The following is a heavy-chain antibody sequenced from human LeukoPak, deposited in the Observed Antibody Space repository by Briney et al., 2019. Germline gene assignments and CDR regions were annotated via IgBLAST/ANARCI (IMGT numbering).Heavy chain of an antibody. Sequence: PGGSPRLSCAASGFTLSSYWMTWVRQAPGKGLEWVANIKEDGIEKYYVDSVKGRFTVSRDNAQNSLFLQMSSLRAEDTAVYYCARVSKPGRSQLLFRRFYYFDYWGQGTLVTVSS. CDR1: GFTLSSYW. CDR2: IKEDGIEK. D-gene: IGHD3-3*01. CDR3: ARVSKPGRSQLLFRRFYYFDY. V-gene: IGHV3-7*01. J-gene: IGHJ4*02.